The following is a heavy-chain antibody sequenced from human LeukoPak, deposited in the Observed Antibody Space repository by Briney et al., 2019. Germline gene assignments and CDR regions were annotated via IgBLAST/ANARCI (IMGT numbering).Heavy chain of an antibody. CDR2: IYSGDRT. Sequence: GGSLRLSCAASGFTVSTNYVSWVRQAPGKGLEWVSIIYSGDRTDYADSLKGRFTISRDTSKNTLYLQMSSLRAEDTAVYYCARDVRKQGLWSWGQGTLVTVSS. V-gene: IGHV3-66*01. D-gene: IGHD3-10*01. CDR1: GFTVSTNY. CDR3: ARDVRKQGLWS. J-gene: IGHJ4*02.